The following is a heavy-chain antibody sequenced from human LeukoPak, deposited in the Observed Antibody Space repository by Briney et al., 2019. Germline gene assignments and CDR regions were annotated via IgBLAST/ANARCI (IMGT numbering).Heavy chain of an antibody. CDR2: IYYSGST. Sequence: TSETLSLTCTVSGGSISSSSYYWGWIRQPPGKGLEWIGSIYYSGSTYYNPSLKSRVTISVDTSKNQFSLKLSSVTAADTAVYYCARIPATTSDTVTAPFDYWGQGTLVTVSS. V-gene: IGHV4-39*01. CDR1: GGSISSSSYY. J-gene: IGHJ4*02. D-gene: IGHD4-17*01. CDR3: ARIPATTSDTVTAPFDY.